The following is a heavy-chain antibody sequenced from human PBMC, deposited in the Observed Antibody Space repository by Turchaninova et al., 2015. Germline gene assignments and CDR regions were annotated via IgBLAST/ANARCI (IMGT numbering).Heavy chain of an antibody. Sequence: VESWGGVVPPGRSLRLSCAASGFSFSSYTMHWVRQAPGKGLEWVAVISYDGSNKNYADSVKGRFTISRDNSKNTLYLQMNSLRTEDTAVYYCARGISIDRLRSLYYFDYWGQGTLVTVSS. J-gene: IGHJ4*02. CDR2: ISYDGSNK. CDR1: GFSFSSYT. CDR3: ARGISIDRLRSLYYFDY. D-gene: IGHD2-21*01. V-gene: IGHV3-30*01.